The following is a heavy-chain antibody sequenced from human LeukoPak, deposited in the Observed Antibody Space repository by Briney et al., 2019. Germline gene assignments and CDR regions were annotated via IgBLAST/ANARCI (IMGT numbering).Heavy chain of an antibody. V-gene: IGHV3-23*01. Sequence: GGSLRLSCAASGFTFDNYRMSWVRQAPGKGLEWVSTVNADGGNTFYADSVKGRFTISRDNSKSTLILQMNSLRVEDTALYYCTKRVKYGGSWDHFADWGQGTLVTVSS. J-gene: IGHJ4*02. D-gene: IGHD6-13*01. CDR3: TKRVKYGGSWDHFAD. CDR2: VNADGGNT. CDR1: GFTFDNYR.